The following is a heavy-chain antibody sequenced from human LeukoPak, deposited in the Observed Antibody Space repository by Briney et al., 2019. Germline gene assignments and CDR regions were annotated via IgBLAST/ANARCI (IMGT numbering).Heavy chain of an antibody. CDR2: ISYDGSNK. CDR3: AIDMYSGWSYYFDY. CDR1: GFTFSSYG. D-gene: IGHD6-19*01. V-gene: IGHV3-30*03. J-gene: IGHJ4*02. Sequence: GGSLRLSCAASGFTFSSYGMHWVRQAPGKGLEWVAVISYDGSNKYYADSVKGRFTISRDNSKNTLYLQMNSLRAEDTAVYYCAIDMYSGWSYYFDYWGQGTLVTVSS.